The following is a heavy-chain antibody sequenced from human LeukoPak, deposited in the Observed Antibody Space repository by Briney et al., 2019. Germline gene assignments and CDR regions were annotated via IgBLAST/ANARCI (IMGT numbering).Heavy chain of an antibody. J-gene: IGHJ3*02. Sequence: PGGSLRLSCAASGFTFSDYYMSWIRQAPGKGLEWVSYISSSGSTIYYADSVKGRFTISRDNAKNSLYLQMNSLRAEDTAVYYCAKIVVPAADDAFDIWGQGTMVTVSS. CDR3: AKIVVPAADDAFDI. CDR2: ISSSGSTI. CDR1: GFTFSDYY. D-gene: IGHD2-2*01. V-gene: IGHV3-11*01.